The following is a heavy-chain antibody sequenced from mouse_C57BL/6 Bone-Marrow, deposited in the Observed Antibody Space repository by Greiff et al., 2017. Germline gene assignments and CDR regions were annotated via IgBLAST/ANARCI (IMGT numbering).Heavy chain of an antibody. CDR2: INPSSGYT. CDR3: ARSTWFAY. CDR1: GYTFTSYW. Sequence: VQLQQSGAELAKPGASVKLSCKASGYTFTSYWMHWVKQRPGQGLEWIGYINPSSGYTKYNQKFKDKVTLTADKSSSTAYMQLSSLTYEDSAVYYCARSTWFAYWGQGTLVTVSA. V-gene: IGHV1-7*01. J-gene: IGHJ3*01.